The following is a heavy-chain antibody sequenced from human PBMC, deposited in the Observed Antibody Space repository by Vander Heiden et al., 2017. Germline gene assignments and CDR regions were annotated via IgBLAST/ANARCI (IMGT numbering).Heavy chain of an antibody. D-gene: IGHD2-2*01. CDR3: ATDAIGVVVPAAPRGGYYYYGMDV. J-gene: IGHJ6*02. Sequence: QVQLVQSGAEVKKPGPSVKVSCKVSGYPLTELSMPWVRPSPGKGLEWMGGFDPEDGETIYAQKFQGRVTMTEDTSTDTAYMGLSSLRSEDTAVYYCATDAIGVVVPAAPRGGYYYYGMDVWGQGTTVTVSS. CDR1: GYPLTELS. V-gene: IGHV1-24*01. CDR2: FDPEDGET.